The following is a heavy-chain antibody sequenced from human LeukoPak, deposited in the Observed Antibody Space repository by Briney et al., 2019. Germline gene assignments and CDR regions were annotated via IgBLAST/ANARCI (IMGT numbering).Heavy chain of an antibody. CDR3: ARDFPPEYSSSRGVFGY. D-gene: IGHD6-13*01. V-gene: IGHV4-39*07. Sequence: SETLSLTCTVSGDSISSSNCYWGWIRQPPGKGLEWIGSIYFSGGTYYNASLKSRVTISVDTSKNQFSLKLSSVTAADTAVYYCARDFPPEYSSSRGVFGYWGQGTLVTVSS. J-gene: IGHJ4*02. CDR2: IYFSGGT. CDR1: GDSISSSNCY.